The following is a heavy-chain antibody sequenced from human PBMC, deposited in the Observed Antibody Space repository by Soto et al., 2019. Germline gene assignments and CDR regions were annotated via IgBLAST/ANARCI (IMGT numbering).Heavy chain of an antibody. D-gene: IGHD1-26*01. CDR3: AHAYGGRSLY. V-gene: IGHV2-5*02. Sequence: QITLKESGPTLVKPTQTLTLTCTFSGFSLSTSRVGVGWIRQPPGKALEWLAVIYWDDAKTYRPSLKSRLTITKDTSTNHVALTMTNMDPVDTATYYCAHAYGGRSLYWGQGTLVTVSS. J-gene: IGHJ4*02. CDR2: IYWDDAK. CDR1: GFSLSTSRVG.